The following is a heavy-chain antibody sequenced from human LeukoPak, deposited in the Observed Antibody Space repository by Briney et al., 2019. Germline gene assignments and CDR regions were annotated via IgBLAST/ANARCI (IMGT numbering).Heavy chain of an antibody. CDR2: ISSSSSYI. CDR1: GFTFSSYS. Sequence: PGGSLRLSCAASGFTFSSYSMNRVRQAPGKGLEWVSSISSSSSYIYYADSVKGRFTISRDNAKNSLYLQMNSLRAEDTAVYYCARDQDIVVVVAATPRFDYWGQGTLVTVSS. D-gene: IGHD2-15*01. V-gene: IGHV3-21*01. CDR3: ARDQDIVVVVAATPRFDY. J-gene: IGHJ4*02.